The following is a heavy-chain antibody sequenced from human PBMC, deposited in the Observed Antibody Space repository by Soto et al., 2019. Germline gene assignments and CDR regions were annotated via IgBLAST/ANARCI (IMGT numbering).Heavy chain of an antibody. V-gene: IGHV3-15*07. CDR2: IKSKTDGGTT. CDR1: GFTFINAW. D-gene: IGHD3-10*01. Sequence: GCLRLSCAASGFTFINAWMNWVRQAPGKGLEWVGRIKSKTDGGTTDYAAPVKGRFTISRDDSKNTLYLQMNSLKTEDTAVYYCTTDGKVRGVRLIDYWGQGTLVTVS. J-gene: IGHJ4*02. CDR3: TTDGKVRGVRLIDY.